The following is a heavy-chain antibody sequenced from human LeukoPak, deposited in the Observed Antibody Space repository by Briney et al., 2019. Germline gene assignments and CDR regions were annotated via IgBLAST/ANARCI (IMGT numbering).Heavy chain of an antibody. V-gene: IGHV1-2*06. J-gene: IGHJ6*02. CDR3: ARSVREVATITDYYYYGMDV. Sequence: GASVKVSCKASGYTFTGYYMHWVRQAPGQGLEWMGRINPNSGGTNYAQKFQGRVTMTRDTSISTAYMELSRLRSDDTAVYYCARSVREVATITDYYYYGMDVWGQGTTVTVSS. CDR1: GYTFTGYY. D-gene: IGHD5-12*01. CDR2: INPNSGGT.